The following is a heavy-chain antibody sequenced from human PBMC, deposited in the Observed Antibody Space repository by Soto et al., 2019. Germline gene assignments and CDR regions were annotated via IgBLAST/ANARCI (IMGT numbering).Heavy chain of an antibody. CDR3: ARPRVPSRYYYDSSGYYLDAFDI. Sequence: GASVKVSCKASGYTFTSYYMHWVRQAPGQGLEWMGIINPSGGSTSYAQKFQGRVTMTRDTSTSTVYMELSGLRSEDTAVYYCARPRVPSRYYYDSSGYYLDAFDIWGQGTMVTVSS. CDR1: GYTFTSYY. CDR2: INPSGGST. J-gene: IGHJ3*02. V-gene: IGHV1-46*01. D-gene: IGHD3-22*01.